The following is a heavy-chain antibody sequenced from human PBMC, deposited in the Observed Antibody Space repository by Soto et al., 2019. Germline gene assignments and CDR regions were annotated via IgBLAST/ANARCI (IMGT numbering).Heavy chain of an antibody. Sequence: EVHLVESGGGLVQPGGSLILSCAASGFTFSTYWMNWVRQAPGKGLVWVSRINADGTTTTYADSVKGRFTISRDNAKNTLYLQMNSLRAEDTAVYFCGTVATHSYNGVDPWGQGTLVTISS. CDR1: GFTFSTYW. D-gene: IGHD3-3*02. V-gene: IGHV3-74*01. CDR2: INADGTTT. CDR3: GTVATHSYNGVDP. J-gene: IGHJ5*02.